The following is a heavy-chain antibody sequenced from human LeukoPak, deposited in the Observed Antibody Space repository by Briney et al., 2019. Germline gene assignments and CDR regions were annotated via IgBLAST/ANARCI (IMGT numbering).Heavy chain of an antibody. Sequence: KTGGSLRLSCAASGFTFSDYYMSWIRQAPGKGLEWVSYISSSGSTIYYADSVRGRFTISRDNAKNSLYLQMNSLRAEDTAVYYCARDPHSSSIDYWGQGTLVTVSS. J-gene: IGHJ4*02. CDR3: ARDPHSSSIDY. D-gene: IGHD6-13*01. CDR1: GFTFSDYY. CDR2: ISSSGSTI. V-gene: IGHV3-11*01.